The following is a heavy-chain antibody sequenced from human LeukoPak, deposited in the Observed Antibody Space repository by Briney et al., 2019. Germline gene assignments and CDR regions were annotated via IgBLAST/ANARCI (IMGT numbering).Heavy chain of an antibody. CDR1: GGSISSYY. J-gene: IGHJ6*03. V-gene: IGHV4-30-4*08. CDR2: IYYSGST. D-gene: IGHD2-2*02. CDR3: ARGYCSSTSCYKKGGGYYYMDV. Sequence: SETLSLTCTVSGGSISSYYWSWIRQPPGKGLEWIGYIYYSGSTYYNPSLKSRVTISVDTSKNQFSLKLSSVTAADTAVYYCARGYCSSTSCYKKGGGYYYMDVWGKGTTVTVSS.